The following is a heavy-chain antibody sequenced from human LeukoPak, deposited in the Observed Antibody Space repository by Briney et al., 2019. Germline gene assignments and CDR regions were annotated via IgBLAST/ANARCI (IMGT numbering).Heavy chain of an antibody. V-gene: IGHV4-34*01. CDR3: ARGQQLVRHWFDP. CDR2: INHSGST. D-gene: IGHD6-13*01. CDR1: GGSFSGYY. J-gene: IGHJ5*02. Sequence: PETLSLTCAVYGGSFSGYYWSWIRQPPGKGLEWIGEINHSGSTNYNPSLKSRVTISVDTSKNQFSLKLSSVTAADTAVYYCARGQQLVRHWFDPWGQGTLVTVSS.